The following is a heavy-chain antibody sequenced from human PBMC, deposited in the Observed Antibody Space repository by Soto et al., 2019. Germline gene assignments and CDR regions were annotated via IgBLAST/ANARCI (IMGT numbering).Heavy chain of an antibody. J-gene: IGHJ3*02. D-gene: IGHD3-22*01. Sequence: QVQLVQSGAEVKKPGSSVKVSCKASGGTFSSYTISWVRQAPGQGLEWMGRIIPILGIANYAQKCQGRVTITADKSTSTAYMELSSLRSEDTAVYYCARELGYYYDSSGSPGAFDIWGQGTMVTVSS. CDR3: ARELGYYYDSSGSPGAFDI. V-gene: IGHV1-69*08. CDR1: GGTFSSYT. CDR2: IIPILGIA.